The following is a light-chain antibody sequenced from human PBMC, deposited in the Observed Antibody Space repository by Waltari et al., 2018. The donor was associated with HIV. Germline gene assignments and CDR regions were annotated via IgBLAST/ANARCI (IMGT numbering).Light chain of an antibody. CDR2: GNT. Sequence: QSVLTQPPSVSGAPGQRVTISCTGGSPNIGAGYDVNWYQQLPGTAPKLLIYGNTNRPSGVSDRFSGSKSGTSASLAITGLQAEDEADYYCQSYDSRQSGFWVFGGGTTLTVL. CDR1: SPNIGAGYD. J-gene: IGLJ3*02. CDR3: QSYDSRQSGFWV. V-gene: IGLV1-40*01.